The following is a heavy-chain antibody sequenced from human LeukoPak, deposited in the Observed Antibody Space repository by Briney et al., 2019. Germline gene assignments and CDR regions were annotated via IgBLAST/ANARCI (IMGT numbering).Heavy chain of an antibody. CDR2: ISGSGGST. Sequence: GGSLRLSCAASGFTFSSYVMSWVRQAPGKGLEWVSAISGSGGSTYYADSVKGRFTISRDNSKNTLYLQMNSLRAEDTAVYHCASHQQLESGPNAFDIWGQGTMVTVSS. J-gene: IGHJ3*02. D-gene: IGHD1-1*01. CDR3: ASHQQLESGPNAFDI. V-gene: IGHV3-23*01. CDR1: GFTFSSYV.